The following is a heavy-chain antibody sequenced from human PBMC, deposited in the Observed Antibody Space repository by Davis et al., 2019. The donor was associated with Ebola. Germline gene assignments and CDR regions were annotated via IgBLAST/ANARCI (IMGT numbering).Heavy chain of an antibody. V-gene: IGHV3-66*01. CDR2: IYSGGST. CDR1: GFTFSSYS. CDR3: ARDLPGGDWYFDL. Sequence: GGSLRLSCAASGFTFSSYSMNWVRQAPGKGLEWVSVIYSGGSTYYADSVKGRFTISRDNSKNTLYLQMNSLRAEDTAVYYCARDLPGGDWYFDLWGRGTLVTVSS. J-gene: IGHJ2*01. D-gene: IGHD1-14*01.